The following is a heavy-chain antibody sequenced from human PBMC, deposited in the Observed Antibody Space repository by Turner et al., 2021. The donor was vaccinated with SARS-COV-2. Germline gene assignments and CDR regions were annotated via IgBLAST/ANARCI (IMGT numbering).Heavy chain of an antibody. CDR1: GGSISSSSYY. CDR3: ARRSSRLGNWYFDL. Sequence: QLQLQESGPGLVTPSETLSLTCTVSGGSISSSSYYWGWIRQPPGKGLEWIGSMYYSGSTYYNPSLKSRVTISIDTSKNQFSLKLSSVTAADTAVYYCARRSSRLGNWYFDLWGRGTLVTVSS. CDR2: MYYSGST. J-gene: IGHJ2*01. V-gene: IGHV4-39*01. D-gene: IGHD2-15*01.